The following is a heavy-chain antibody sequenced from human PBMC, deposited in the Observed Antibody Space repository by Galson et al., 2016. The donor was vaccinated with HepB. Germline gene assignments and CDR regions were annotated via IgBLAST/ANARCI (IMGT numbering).Heavy chain of an antibody. CDR3: ARSFGVVITWFDP. V-gene: IGHV4-31*03. Sequence: TLSLTCTVSGGSISSSGGYWSWLRQHPGKGLEWIGYSFYTGSTYYSQSLKSRVTISVDTSKNQPSLKLSSVTAADTAVYYCARSFGVVITWFDPWGPGTLVTVSS. D-gene: IGHD3-3*01. J-gene: IGHJ5*02. CDR2: SFYTGST. CDR1: GGSISSSGGY.